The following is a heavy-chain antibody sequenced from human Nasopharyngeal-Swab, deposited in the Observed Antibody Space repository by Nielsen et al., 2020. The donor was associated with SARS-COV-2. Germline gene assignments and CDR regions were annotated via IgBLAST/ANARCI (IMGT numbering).Heavy chain of an antibody. V-gene: IGHV2-5*01. CDR3: ARYIPTGGMDA. D-gene: IGHD1-14*01. J-gene: IGHJ6*02. CDR1: GFSLSTSGVG. Sequence: SGPTLVKPTETLRLTCTFSGFSLSTSGVGVGWIRQPPGKALEWLALIYWHDERRYRPSLKSRLTISKDTSKNQVVLTMTNMDPVDTGTYYCARYIPTGGMDAWGQGTTVTVSS. CDR2: IYWHDER.